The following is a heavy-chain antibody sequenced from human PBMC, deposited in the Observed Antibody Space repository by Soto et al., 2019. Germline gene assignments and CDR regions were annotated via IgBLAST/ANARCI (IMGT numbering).Heavy chain of an antibody. V-gene: IGHV3-11*06. J-gene: IGHJ6*02. CDR3: ARAPEREGDYYGMDV. CDR2: ISSSSSYT. D-gene: IGHD1-26*01. CDR1: GFTFSDYY. Sequence: QVQLVESGGGLVKPGGSLRLSCAASGFTFSDYYMSWIRQAPGKGLEWVSYISSSSSYTNYADSVKGRFTISRDNAKNSLYLQMNSLRAEDTAVYYCARAPEREGDYYGMDVWGQGTTVTVSS.